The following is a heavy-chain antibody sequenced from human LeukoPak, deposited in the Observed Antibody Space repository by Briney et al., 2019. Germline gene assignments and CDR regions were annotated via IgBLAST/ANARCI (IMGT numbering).Heavy chain of an antibody. V-gene: IGHV1-2*02. CDR3: ARAWIVPAAIKWFDP. J-gene: IGHJ5*02. CDR2: INPDSGDI. CDR1: GYILTDYR. Sequence: GASVKVSCKASGYILTDYRMHWVRQAPGQGLEWMGWINPDSGDIHYAQKFQGRVTMTRDTSISTAYMELSRLRSDDTAVYYCARAWIVPAAIKWFDPWGLGTLVTVSS. D-gene: IGHD2-2*01.